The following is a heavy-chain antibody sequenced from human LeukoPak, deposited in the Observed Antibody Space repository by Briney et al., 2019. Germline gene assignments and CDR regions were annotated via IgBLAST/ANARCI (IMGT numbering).Heavy chain of an antibody. J-gene: IGHJ4*02. CDR1: GGTFSSYA. V-gene: IGHV1-69*13. D-gene: IGHD3-10*01. Sequence: SVKVSCKASGGTFSSYAISWVRQAPGQGLEWMGGIIPIFGTANYAQKFQGRVAITADESTSTAYMELSSLRSEDTAVYYCARAVRGAHRGYFDYWGQGTLVTVSS. CDR2: IIPIFGTA. CDR3: ARAVRGAHRGYFDY.